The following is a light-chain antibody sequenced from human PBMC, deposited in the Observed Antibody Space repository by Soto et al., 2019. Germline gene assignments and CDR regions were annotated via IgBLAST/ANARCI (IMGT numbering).Light chain of an antibody. V-gene: IGKV3D-15*01. CDR2: GAS. J-gene: IGKJ1*01. CDR3: QQYDKWPRT. Sequence: EVVMTQSPATLSVSPGERATLSCRASQSVSSNLAWYQQKPGQAPRLLIYGASSRATGIPDRFSGSGSGTEFTLTISNLQSEDFAVYHCQQYDKWPRTFGQGTKVDNK. CDR1: QSVSSN.